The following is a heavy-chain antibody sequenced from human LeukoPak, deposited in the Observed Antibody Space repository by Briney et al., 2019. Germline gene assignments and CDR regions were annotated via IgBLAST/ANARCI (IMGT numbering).Heavy chain of an antibody. Sequence: GGSLRLSCAASGFTFSSYAMHWVRQAPGKGLEWVAVISYDGSNKYYADSVKGRFTISRDNSKNTLSLQMNSLRAEDTAVYYCAKDNGSVRSSYYMDVWGKGTTVTVSS. CDR2: ISYDGSNK. J-gene: IGHJ6*03. V-gene: IGHV3-30-3*01. CDR1: GFTFSSYA. D-gene: IGHD2-8*01. CDR3: AKDNGSVRSSYYMDV.